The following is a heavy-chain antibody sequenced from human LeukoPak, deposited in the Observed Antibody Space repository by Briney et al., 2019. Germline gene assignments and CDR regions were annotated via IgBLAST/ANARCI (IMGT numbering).Heavy chain of an antibody. CDR1: GGSISSYY. CDR2: IHYSGST. J-gene: IGHJ4*02. D-gene: IGHD5-24*01. Sequence: PSETLSLTCTVSGGSISSYYWTWIRQPPGKGLEWIGFIHYSGSTNCNPSLKSRVTISVDTSKIQFSLQLSSVTAADTAVYFCARAVLDGYHTTIDYWGQGTLVTVSS. V-gene: IGHV4-59*01. CDR3: ARAVLDGYHTTIDY.